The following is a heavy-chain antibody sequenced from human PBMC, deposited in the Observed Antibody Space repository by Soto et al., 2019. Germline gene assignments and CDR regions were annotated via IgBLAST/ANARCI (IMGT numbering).Heavy chain of an antibody. Sequence: QVQLQESGPGLVKPSETLSLTCTVSGGSISSYYWSWIRQPPGKGLEWIGYIYYSGSTNYNPSLKSRATISVDTANNQFSLKLSSVTAADTAVYYCAARSIAALRYAFDIWGQGTMVTVSS. CDR2: IYYSGST. J-gene: IGHJ3*02. V-gene: IGHV4-59*01. CDR3: AARSIAALRYAFDI. D-gene: IGHD6-6*01. CDR1: GGSISSYY.